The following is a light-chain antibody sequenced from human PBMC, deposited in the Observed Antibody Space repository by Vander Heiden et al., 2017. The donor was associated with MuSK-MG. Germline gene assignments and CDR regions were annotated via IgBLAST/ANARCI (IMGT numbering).Light chain of an antibody. CDR3: QSYDSSLSGFYV. V-gene: IGLV1-40*01. J-gene: IGLJ3*02. CDR2: GNS. Sequence: HSVLTQPPSVAARPGQRDTLSCTGRSSNIGAGYDVHWYQQLPGTAPKLLIYGNSNRPSGVPDRFSGSKSGTSASLAITGLQAEDEADYYCQSYDSSLSGFYVFGGGTKLTVL. CDR1: SSNIGAGYD.